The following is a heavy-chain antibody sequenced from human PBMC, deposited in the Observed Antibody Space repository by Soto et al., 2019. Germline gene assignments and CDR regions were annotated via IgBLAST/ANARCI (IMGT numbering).Heavy chain of an antibody. CDR3: AKDSHSNERNWNPPGYGMDV. V-gene: IGHV3-23*01. Sequence: GGSLRLSCAASGFTFSSYAMSWVHQAPGKGLEWVSAISGSGGSTYYADSVKGRFTISRDNSKNTLYLQMNSLRAEDTAVYYCAKDSHSNERNWNPPGYGMDVWGQGTTVTVSS. CDR2: ISGSGGST. J-gene: IGHJ6*02. D-gene: IGHD1-1*01. CDR1: GFTFSSYA.